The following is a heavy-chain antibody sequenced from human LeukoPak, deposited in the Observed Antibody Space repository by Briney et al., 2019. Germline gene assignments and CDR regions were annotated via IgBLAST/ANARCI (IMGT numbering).Heavy chain of an antibody. D-gene: IGHD5-24*01. J-gene: IGHJ6*02. V-gene: IGHV3-66*02. CDR1: RFTVSSNY. CDR2: MYSGGIP. CDR3: AREEMTTASASYYFFALDV. Sequence: GGSLRLSCEASRFTVSSNYMTWVRQAPGKGLEWLSVMYSGGIPYHADSVKGRLTISRDNSKNTLYLQMNSLRPDDTAVYYCAREEMTTASASYYFFALDVWGQGATVTVSS.